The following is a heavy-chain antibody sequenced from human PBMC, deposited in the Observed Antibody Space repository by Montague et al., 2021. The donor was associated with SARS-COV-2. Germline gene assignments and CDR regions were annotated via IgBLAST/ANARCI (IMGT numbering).Heavy chain of an antibody. CDR3: AHLIRYYDIFTGIPFDD. D-gene: IGHD3-9*01. CDR1: GFSLSTPNVG. Sequence: PALVKPTQTLTLTCTLSGFSLSTPNVGVAWIRQPPGKALEWLAVIYSNGDKRYSPSLQRRLTITKDTSRNQVVLSLTNVDPLDTATYYCAHLIRYYDIFTGIPFDDWGQGTLVTVSS. CDR2: IYSNGDK. V-gene: IGHV2-5*01. J-gene: IGHJ4*02.